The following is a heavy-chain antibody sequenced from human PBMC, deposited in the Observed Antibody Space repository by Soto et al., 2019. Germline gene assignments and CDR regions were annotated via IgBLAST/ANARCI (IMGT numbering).Heavy chain of an antibody. V-gene: IGHV1-69*06. CDR2: IIPLFGTA. CDR1: GGIFSSNT. J-gene: IGHJ4*02. Sequence: QVYLVQSGAEVKKPGSSVKISCKASGGIFSSNTINWVRQAAGQGLEWMGGIIPLFGTANYAEKFQGRVTITADKSTKTEYMELTSLRSEDTAVYYCASNAACGGDGYDFDSWGQGTLVTVSS. CDR3: ASNAACGGDGYDFDS. D-gene: IGHD2-21*02.